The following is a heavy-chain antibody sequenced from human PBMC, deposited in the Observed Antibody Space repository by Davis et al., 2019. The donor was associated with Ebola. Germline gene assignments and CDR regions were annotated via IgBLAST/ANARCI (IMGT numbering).Heavy chain of an antibody. CDR3: AKGPGCSSTSCYPFDY. Sequence: GESLKISCAASGFTFSSYAMSWVRQAPGKGLEWVSAISGSGGSTYYADSVKGRFTISRDNSKNTLYLQMNSLRAEDTAVYYCAKGPGCSSTSCYPFDYWGQGTLVTVSS. J-gene: IGHJ4*02. CDR2: ISGSGGST. CDR1: GFTFSSYA. V-gene: IGHV3-23*01. D-gene: IGHD2-2*01.